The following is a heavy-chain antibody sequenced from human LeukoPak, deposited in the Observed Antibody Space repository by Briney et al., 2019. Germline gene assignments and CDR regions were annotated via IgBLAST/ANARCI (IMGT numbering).Heavy chain of an antibody. CDR2: INPNSGGT. CDR1: GYTFTGYY. D-gene: IGHD3-22*01. Sequence: ASVKVSCKASGYTFTGYYMHWVRQALGQGLEWMGWINPNSGGTNYPQKFQGRVTMTRDTSISTAYMELSRLRSDDTAVYYCARERSGYYYSDYWGQGTLVTVSS. CDR3: ARERSGYYYSDY. J-gene: IGHJ4*02. V-gene: IGHV1-2*02.